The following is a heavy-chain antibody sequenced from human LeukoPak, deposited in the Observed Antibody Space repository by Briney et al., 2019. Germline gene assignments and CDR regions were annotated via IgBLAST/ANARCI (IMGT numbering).Heavy chain of an antibody. CDR2: INPNSGGT. Sequence: ASVKVSCKASGYTFTGYYMHWVRQAPGQGLEWMGWINPNSGGTNYAQKFQGRVTMTRDTSISTAYMELSRLRSDDTAVYYCASPYSSSWYSAFDIWGQGTMVTVSS. CDR3: ASPYSSSWYSAFDI. D-gene: IGHD6-13*01. J-gene: IGHJ3*02. CDR1: GYTFTGYY. V-gene: IGHV1-2*02.